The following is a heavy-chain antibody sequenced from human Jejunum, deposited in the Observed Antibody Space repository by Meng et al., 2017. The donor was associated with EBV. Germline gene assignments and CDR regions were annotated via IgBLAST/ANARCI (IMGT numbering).Heavy chain of an antibody. D-gene: IGHD3-10*01. CDR3: ADVTVTSGSDF. J-gene: IGHJ4*02. V-gene: IGHV3-72*01. CDR1: GFTFSYHY. Sequence: VERWGGLVQPGGALRLSCVASGFTFSYHYMDWVRQAPGKGLEWVGRIKNKADGYTTIYAASVKGRFTVSRDDSKSSLYLQMNSLKAEDTAVYYCADVTVTSGSDFWGQGTLVTVSS. CDR2: IKNKADGYTT.